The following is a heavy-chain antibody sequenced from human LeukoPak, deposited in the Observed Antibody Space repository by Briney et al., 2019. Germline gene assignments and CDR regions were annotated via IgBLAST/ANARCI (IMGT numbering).Heavy chain of an antibody. CDR1: GFTFSSYG. Sequence: PGRSLRLSCAASGFTFSSYGMHWVRQAPGKGLEWVAVISYDGSNKYYADSVKGRFTISRDNSKNTLYLQMNSLRAEDTAVYYCAKGDIVVGEYDYWGQGTLVTVSS. CDR2: ISYDGSNK. J-gene: IGHJ4*02. CDR3: AKGDIVVGEYDY. V-gene: IGHV3-30*18. D-gene: IGHD2-15*01.